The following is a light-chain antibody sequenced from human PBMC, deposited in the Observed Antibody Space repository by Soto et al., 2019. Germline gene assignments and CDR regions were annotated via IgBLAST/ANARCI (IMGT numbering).Light chain of an antibody. V-gene: IGLV2-14*01. Sequence: QSVLTQPASVSGSPGQSITISCTGTSSDVGGYNYVSWYQPHPGKAPKLMIYDVSNRPSGVSNRFSASKSGNTPSLTISGLQAEDEAYYYCSSYTSSSPLYVFGTGTKLTVL. CDR3: SSYTSSSPLYV. CDR1: SSDVGGYNY. J-gene: IGLJ1*01. CDR2: DVS.